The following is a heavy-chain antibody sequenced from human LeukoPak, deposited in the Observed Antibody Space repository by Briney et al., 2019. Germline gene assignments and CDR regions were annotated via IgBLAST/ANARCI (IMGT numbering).Heavy chain of an antibody. CDR1: GGSISSSSYY. CDR2: IYYSGST. CDR3: ARYMTTVTGYYYYYGMDV. V-gene: IGHV4-61*01. J-gene: IGHJ6*02. D-gene: IGHD4-17*01. Sequence: SETLSLTCTVSGGSISSSSYYWSWIRQPPGKGLEWIGYIYYSGSTNYNPSLKSRVTISVDTSKNQFSLKLSSVTAADTAVYYCARYMTTVTGYYYYYGMDVWGQGTTVTVSS.